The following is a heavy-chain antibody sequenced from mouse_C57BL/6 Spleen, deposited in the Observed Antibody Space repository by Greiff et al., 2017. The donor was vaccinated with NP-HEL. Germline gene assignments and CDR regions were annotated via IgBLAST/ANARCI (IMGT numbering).Heavy chain of an antibody. J-gene: IGHJ1*03. V-gene: IGHV10-1*01. CDR2: IRSKSNNYAT. CDR1: GFSFNTYA. CDR3: VRGSKGYFDV. D-gene: IGHD2-5*01. Sequence: EVQVVESGGGLVQPKGSLKLSCAASGFSFNTYAMNWVRQAPGQGLEWVARIRSKSNNYATYYADSVKDRFTISRDDSESMLYLQMNNLKTEDTAMYYCVRGSKGYFDVWGTGTTVTVSS.